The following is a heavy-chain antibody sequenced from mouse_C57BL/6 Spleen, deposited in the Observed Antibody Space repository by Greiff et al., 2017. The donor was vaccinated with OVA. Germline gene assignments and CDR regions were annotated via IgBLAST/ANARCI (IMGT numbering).Heavy chain of an antibody. CDR2: ISSGGSYT. D-gene: IGHD1-1*01. CDR1: GFTFSSYG. CDR3: ARRGYGSSTGFAY. V-gene: IGHV5-6*01. Sequence: EVQGVESGGDLVKPGGSLKLSCAASGFTFSSYGMSWVRQTPDKRLEWVATISSGGSYTYYPDSVKGRFTISRDNAKNTLYLQMSSLKSEDTAMYYCARRGYGSSTGFAYWGQGTLVTVSA. J-gene: IGHJ3*01.